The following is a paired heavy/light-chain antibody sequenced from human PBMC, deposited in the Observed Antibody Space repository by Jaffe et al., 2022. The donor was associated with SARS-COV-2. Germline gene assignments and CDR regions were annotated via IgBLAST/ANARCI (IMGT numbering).Light chain of an antibody. V-gene: IGLV3-25*03. CDR1: ALPKQY. CDR2: KDS. CDR3: QSADSSGTYI. Sequence: SYELTQPPSVSVSPGQTARITCSADALPKQYAYWYQQKPGQAPVLVIYKDSERPSGIPERFSGSSSGTTVTLTISGVQAEDEADYYCQSADSSGTYIFGGGTKLTVL. J-gene: IGLJ2*01.
Heavy chain of an antibody. D-gene: IGHD3-22*01. CDR3: ARDLREVVITKPHPKPTYYYYYMDV. Sequence: QVQLVQSGAEVKKPGSSVKVSCKASGGTFSSYAISWVRQAPGQGLEWMGGIIPIFGTANYAQKFQGRVTITADESTSTAYMELSSLRSEDTAVYYCARDLREVVITKPHPKPTYYYYYMDVWGKGTTVTVSS. V-gene: IGHV1-69*01. CDR2: IIPIFGTA. CDR1: GGTFSSYA. J-gene: IGHJ6*03.